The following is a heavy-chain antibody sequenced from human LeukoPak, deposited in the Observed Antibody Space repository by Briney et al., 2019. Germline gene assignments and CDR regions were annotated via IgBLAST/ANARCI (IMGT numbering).Heavy chain of an antibody. CDR1: GFTFSSYW. Sequence: PGGSLRLSCAASGFTFSSYWMHWVRQAPGKGLVWVSRINSDGSDTTYADSVKGRFTVSRDNAKNTLYLQINSLRDEDTAVYYCASVGGSGYYSDYWGQGTLVTVSS. J-gene: IGHJ4*02. V-gene: IGHV3-74*01. CDR2: INSDGSDT. CDR3: ASVGGSGYYSDY. D-gene: IGHD3-22*01.